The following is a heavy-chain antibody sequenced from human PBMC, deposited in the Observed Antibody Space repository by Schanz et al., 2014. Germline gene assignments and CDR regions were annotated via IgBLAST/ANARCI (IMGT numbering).Heavy chain of an antibody. D-gene: IGHD4-17*01. J-gene: IGHJ4*02. CDR3: ARRGLRVDGVFDY. V-gene: IGHV3-23*04. CDR1: GLTFSNHA. CDR2: ISGSGDNT. Sequence: EVQLVESGGGLVQPGGSLRLSCAASGLTFSNHAMSWVRQAPGKGLEWVSAISGSGDNTFYADSVRGRFTISRDNSRNTLYLQMNSLRAEDTAVYYCARRGLRVDGVFDYWGQGTLVTVSS.